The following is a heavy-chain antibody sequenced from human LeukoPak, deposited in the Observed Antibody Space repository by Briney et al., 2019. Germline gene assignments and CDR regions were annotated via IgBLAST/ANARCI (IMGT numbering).Heavy chain of an antibody. J-gene: IGHJ6*02. Sequence: SETLSLTCTVSGGSISSGDYYWSWIRQPPGKGLEWIGYIYYSGSTYYNPSLKSRVTISVDTSKNQFSLKLSSVTAADTAVYYCARAPFWSGYPGYYYGMDVWGQGTTVTVSS. CDR3: ARAPFWSGYPGYYYGMDV. D-gene: IGHD3-3*01. V-gene: IGHV4-30-4*01. CDR1: GGSISSGDYY. CDR2: IYYSGST.